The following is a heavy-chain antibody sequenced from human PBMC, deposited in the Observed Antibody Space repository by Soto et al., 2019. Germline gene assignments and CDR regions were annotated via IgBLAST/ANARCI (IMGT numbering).Heavy chain of an antibody. V-gene: IGHV1-2*02. Sequence: ASVKVSCKASGYTFTGNYIHWVRQAPGQGLEWMGWVNPDNGGTTSAQKFQGRVTTTRDTSVTTAYMELSRLTSDDTAVYYCARDPRPPSGWLGFWEYGMDVWGQGTTVTVSS. CDR2: VNPDNGGT. J-gene: IGHJ6*02. D-gene: IGHD3-3*01. CDR3: ARDPRPPSGWLGFWEYGMDV. CDR1: GYTFTGNY.